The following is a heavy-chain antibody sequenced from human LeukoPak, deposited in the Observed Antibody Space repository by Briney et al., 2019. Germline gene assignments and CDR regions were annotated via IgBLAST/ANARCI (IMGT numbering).Heavy chain of an antibody. J-gene: IGHJ4*02. CDR1: GFTFSSYS. V-gene: IGHV3-21*01. Sequence: GGSLRLSCAASGFTFSSYSMNWVRQAPGKGLEWVSSISSSSYIYYADSVKGRFTISRDNAKNSLYLQMNSLRAEDTAVYYCARDPPESPKRYFDYWGQGTLVTVSS. CDR3: ARDPPESPKRYFDY. CDR2: ISSSSYI.